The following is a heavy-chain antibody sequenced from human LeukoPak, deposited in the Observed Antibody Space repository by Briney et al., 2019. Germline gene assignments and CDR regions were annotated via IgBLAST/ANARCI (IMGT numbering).Heavy chain of an antibody. D-gene: IGHD2-2*01. V-gene: IGHV4-34*01. J-gene: IGHJ4*02. CDR2: INHSGST. CDR3: ARSYAHDY. Sequence: SETLSLTCAVYGGSFSGDYWSWIRQPPGKGLEWIGEINHSGSTNYNPSLKSRVTISVDTSKNQFSLKLSSVTAADTPVYYCARSYAHDYWGQGTLVTVSS. CDR1: GGSFSGDY.